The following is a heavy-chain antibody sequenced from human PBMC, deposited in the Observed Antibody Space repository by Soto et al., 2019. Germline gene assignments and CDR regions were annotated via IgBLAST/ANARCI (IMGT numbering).Heavy chain of an antibody. Sequence: VASVKVSCKASGGTFSSYAISWVRQAPGQGLEWMGGIIPIFGTANYAQKFQGRVTITADESTSTAYMELSSPRSEDTAVYYCARDGYYDSSGYYYRGAFDIWGQGTMVTV. D-gene: IGHD3-22*01. V-gene: IGHV1-69*13. CDR3: ARDGYYDSSGYYYRGAFDI. CDR1: GGTFSSYA. CDR2: IIPIFGTA. J-gene: IGHJ3*02.